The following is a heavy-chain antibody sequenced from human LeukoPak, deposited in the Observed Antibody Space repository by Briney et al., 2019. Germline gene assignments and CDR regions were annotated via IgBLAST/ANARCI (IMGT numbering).Heavy chain of an antibody. Sequence: GGSLRLSCAASGFTLSSYWMHWVRQAPGKGLVWVSRINTDGSSTSYADSVKGRFTISRDNAKNSLSLQMSSLRAEDTAMYFCARIRSPNEDAFDLWGQGTMVTVS. V-gene: IGHV3-74*01. CDR1: GFTLSSYW. CDR2: INTDGSST. J-gene: IGHJ3*01. CDR3: ARIRSPNEDAFDL.